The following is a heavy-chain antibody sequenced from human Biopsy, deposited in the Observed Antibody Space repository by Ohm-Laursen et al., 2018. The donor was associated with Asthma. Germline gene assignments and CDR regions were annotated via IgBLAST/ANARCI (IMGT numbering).Heavy chain of an antibody. CDR3: ASDFPKDYVRYNFQF. V-gene: IGHV1-24*01. D-gene: IGHD4-17*01. CDR1: GYSLTDLS. J-gene: IGHJ4*02. Sequence: ASVKVSRKISGYSLTDLSMHWVRQAPGQGLEWMGGHDHEEGGTVNARRFQGRVTMTEDTSTDTAYMELSSLSSDDTAVHYCASDFPKDYVRYNFQFWGQGTLVTVSS. CDR2: HDHEEGGT.